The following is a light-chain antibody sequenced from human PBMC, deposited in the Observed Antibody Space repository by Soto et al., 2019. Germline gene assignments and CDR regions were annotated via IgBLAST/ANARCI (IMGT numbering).Light chain of an antibody. J-gene: IGKJ1*01. CDR2: WAS. CDR3: QQYYSTPQT. CDR1: QSVLFSSNNKNY. V-gene: IGKV4-1*01. Sequence: DIVMTQSPDSLAVSLGERATINCKSSQSVLFSSNNKNYLAWYQQKPGQPPNLLIYWASTRESGVPDRFIGSGSGTDFTLTITSLRPEDVAVYSCQQYYSTPQTFGQGTKVEIK.